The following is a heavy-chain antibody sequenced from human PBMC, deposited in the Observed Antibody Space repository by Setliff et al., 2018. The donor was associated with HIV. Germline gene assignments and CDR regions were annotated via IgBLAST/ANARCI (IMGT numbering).Heavy chain of an antibody. J-gene: IGHJ5*02. CDR3: AAAPREVLSWFDT. Sequence: GGSLRLSCAASGFTFNNYNMNWVRQAPGKGLEWVSSISSSSTYIYYADSLRGRFTISRDNAKNSLYLQMNSLRAEDTAVYYCAAAPREVLSWFDTWGQGTLVTVSS. V-gene: IGHV3-21*01. D-gene: IGHD1-26*01. CDR2: ISSSSTYI. CDR1: GFTFNNYN.